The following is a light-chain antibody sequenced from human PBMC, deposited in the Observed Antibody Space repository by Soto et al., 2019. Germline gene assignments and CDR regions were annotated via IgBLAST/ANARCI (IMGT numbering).Light chain of an antibody. CDR1: GSDVGGYNY. V-gene: IGLV2-14*03. CDR3: SSYTTSNTRQIV. J-gene: IGLJ1*01. CDR2: DVS. Sequence: QSALTQPASVSGSPGQSITISCTGTGSDVGGYNYVSWYQHHPGKAPKLIIYDVSNRPSGVSNRFSGSKSGNTASLAISGLQPEDEAGYYCSSYTTSNTRQIVFGTGTKVNVL.